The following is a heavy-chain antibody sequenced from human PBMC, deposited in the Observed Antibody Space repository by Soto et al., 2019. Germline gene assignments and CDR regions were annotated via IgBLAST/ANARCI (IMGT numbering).Heavy chain of an antibody. CDR2: ISRSSTTI. CDR1: GFTFSTSG. D-gene: IGHD3-22*01. J-gene: IGHJ3*02. V-gene: IGHV3-48*02. CDR3: ARVLGYDSGSYHDAFDI. Sequence: GGSLRLSCAASGFTFSTSGINWVRQAPGKGLEWLSYISRSSTTIYYADSVKGRFAISGDSAKNSVFLQMNSLRDEDTAVYYCARVLGYDSGSYHDAFDIWGQGTMVTVSS.